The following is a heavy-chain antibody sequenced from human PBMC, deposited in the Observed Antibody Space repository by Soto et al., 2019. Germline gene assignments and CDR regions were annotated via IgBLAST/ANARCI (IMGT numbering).Heavy chain of an antibody. CDR1: GYTFTSYG. CDR2: ISAYNGNT. V-gene: IGHV1-18*01. J-gene: IGHJ5*02. D-gene: IGHD2-8*02. CDR3: ARRNYPVIFTGGWFDP. Sequence: GASVKVSCKASGYTFTSYGISWVRQAPGQGLEWMGWISAYNGNTNYAQKLQGRVTMTTDTSTSTAYMELRSLRSDDTAVYYCARRNYPVIFTGGWFDPCGQGTPVTVSS.